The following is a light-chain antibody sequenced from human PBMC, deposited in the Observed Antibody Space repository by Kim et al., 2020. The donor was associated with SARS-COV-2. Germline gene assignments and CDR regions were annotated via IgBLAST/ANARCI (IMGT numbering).Light chain of an antibody. J-gene: IGKJ1*01. Sequence: EMVMTQSPTTLSVSPGERATLSCRASQSISSDLAWYQQQPGQPPRLLIYGASTRAAYIPVRFSGSGSGTEFTLTISSLQSEDFAVYYCQQYNTWPRTFGQGTKVDIK. V-gene: IGKV3-15*01. CDR1: QSISSD. CDR3: QQYNTWPRT. CDR2: GAS.